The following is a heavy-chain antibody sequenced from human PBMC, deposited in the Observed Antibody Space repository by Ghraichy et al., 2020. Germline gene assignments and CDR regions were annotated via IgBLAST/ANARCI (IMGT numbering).Heavy chain of an antibody. V-gene: IGHV4-34*01. CDR1: GGSFSGYY. CDR3: ARGPRGERYFDL. D-gene: IGHD3-16*01. Sequence: SETLSLTCAVYGGSFSGYYWSWIRQPPGKGLEWIGEINHSGSTNYNPSLKSRVTISVDTSKNQFSLKLSSVTAADTAVYYCARGPRGERYFDLWGRGTLVTVSS. CDR2: INHSGST. J-gene: IGHJ2*01.